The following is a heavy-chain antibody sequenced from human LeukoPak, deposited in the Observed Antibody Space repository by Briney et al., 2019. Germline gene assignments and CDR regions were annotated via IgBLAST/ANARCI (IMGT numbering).Heavy chain of an antibody. V-gene: IGHV3-21*01. D-gene: IGHD3-22*01. J-gene: IGHJ4*02. CDR3: AREGVAYYDRSGCSYFDY. CDR1: GFTVSSNF. CDR2: ISSRSSYI. Sequence: GGSLRLSCAASGFTVSSNFMNWVRQAPGKGLEWVSSISSRSSYISYADSVKGRFTVSRDNAKNSLYLQINSLRAEDTAVYYCAREGVAYYDRSGCSYFDYWGQGALVTVSS.